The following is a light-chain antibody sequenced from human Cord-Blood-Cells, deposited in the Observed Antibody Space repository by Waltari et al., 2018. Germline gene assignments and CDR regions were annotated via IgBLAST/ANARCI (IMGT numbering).Light chain of an antibody. CDR1: QGVSSY. Sequence: EIVLTQSPATPSLSPGVRATHSCRASQGVSSYLAWYQQKPGKAPKLLIYDASNRDTGIPARFSGSGSGTDFTLTISSLEPEDFAVYYCQQHSNWPPLTFGGGTKVEIK. J-gene: IGKJ4*01. CDR2: DAS. V-gene: IGKV3-11*01. CDR3: QQHSNWPPLT.